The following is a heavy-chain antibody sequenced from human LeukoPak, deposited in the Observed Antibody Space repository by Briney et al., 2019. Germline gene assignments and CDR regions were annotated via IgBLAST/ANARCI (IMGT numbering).Heavy chain of an antibody. Sequence: GESLKISCKGSGYSFTSYWIGWVRQMPGKGLERMGIIYPGDSDTRYSPSFQGQVTISADKSISTAYLQWSSLKAADTAVYYCARVSTTYYYGSGSYSHFDYWGQGTLVTVSS. J-gene: IGHJ4*02. V-gene: IGHV5-51*01. CDR3: ARVSTTYYYGSGSYSHFDY. CDR2: IYPGDSDT. D-gene: IGHD3-10*01. CDR1: GYSFTSYW.